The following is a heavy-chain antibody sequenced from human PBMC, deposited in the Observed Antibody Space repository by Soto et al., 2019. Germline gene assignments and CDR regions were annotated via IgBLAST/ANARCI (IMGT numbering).Heavy chain of an antibody. CDR1: GYTFTGYY. CDR3: ARGIFCSGGSCPGAYYYYGMDV. V-gene: IGHV1-2*04. D-gene: IGHD2-15*01. Sequence: ASVKVSCKASGYTFTGYYMHWVREAPGQGLELMGWINPNSGGTNYAQKFQGWVTMTRDTSISTAYMELSRLRSDDTAVYYCARGIFCSGGSCPGAYYYYGMDVWGQGTTVTVYS. CDR2: INPNSGGT. J-gene: IGHJ6*02.